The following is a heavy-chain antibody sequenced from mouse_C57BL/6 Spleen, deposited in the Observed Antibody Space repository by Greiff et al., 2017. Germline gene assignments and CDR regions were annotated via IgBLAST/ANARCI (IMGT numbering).Heavy chain of an antibody. J-gene: IGHJ4*01. Sequence: EVMLVESGEGLVKPGGSLKLSCAASGFTFSSYAMSWVRQTPEKRLEWVAYISSGGDYIYYADTVKGRFTISRDNARNTLYLQMSSLKSEDTAMYYCTREGGNYNAMDYWGQGTQSPSPQ. CDR3: TREGGNYNAMDY. D-gene: IGHD1-1*02. V-gene: IGHV5-9-1*02. CDR2: ISSGGDYI. CDR1: GFTFSSYA.